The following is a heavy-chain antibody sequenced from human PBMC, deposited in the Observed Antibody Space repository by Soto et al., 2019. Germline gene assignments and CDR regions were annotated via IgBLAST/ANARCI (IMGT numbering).Heavy chain of an antibody. V-gene: IGHV3-30*18. CDR2: ISYGGSNK. CDR3: AKGEGSRTTSYDYVWGSYRPPGY. D-gene: IGHD3-16*02. Sequence: GGSLRLSCAASGFTFSSYGMHWVRQAPGKGLEWVAVISYGGSNKYYADSVKGRFTISRDNSKNTLYLQMNSLRAEDTAVFYCAKGEGSRTTSYDYVWGSYRPPGYWGQGTLVTVSS. J-gene: IGHJ4*02. CDR1: GFTFSSYG.